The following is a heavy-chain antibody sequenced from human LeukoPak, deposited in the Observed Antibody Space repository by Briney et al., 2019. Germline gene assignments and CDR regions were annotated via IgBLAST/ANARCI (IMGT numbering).Heavy chain of an antibody. J-gene: IGHJ4*02. CDR2: ISSSSSYR. CDR3: AKDLNYGDLFDY. D-gene: IGHD4-17*01. CDR1: GFTLSSYS. Sequence: GGSLRLSCAASGFTLSSYSMNWVRQAPGKGLEWVSSISSSSSYRYYADSVKGRFTISRDNSKNTLYLQMNSLRADDTAKYYCAKDLNYGDLFDYWGQGTLVTVSS. V-gene: IGHV3-21*01.